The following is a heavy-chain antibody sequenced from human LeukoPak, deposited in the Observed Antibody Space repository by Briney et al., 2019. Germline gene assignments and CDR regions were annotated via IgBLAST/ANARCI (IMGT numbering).Heavy chain of an antibody. D-gene: IGHD4-17*01. CDR1: GGSISSGGYY. CDR2: IYYSGST. CDR3: ARAGEDYGDYVFDY. J-gene: IGHJ4*02. Sequence: SQTLSLTCTVSGGSISSGGYYWSWIRQPPGKGLEWIGYIYYSGSTNYNPSLKSRVTISVDTSKNQFSLKLSSVTAADTAVYYCARAGEDYGDYVFDYWGQGTLVTVSS. V-gene: IGHV4-61*08.